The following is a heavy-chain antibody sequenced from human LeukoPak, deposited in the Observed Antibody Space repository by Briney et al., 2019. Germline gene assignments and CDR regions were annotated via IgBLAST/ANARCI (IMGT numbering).Heavy chain of an antibody. D-gene: IGHD3-22*01. Sequence: GGSLRLSCAASGFTFSSYAMHWVRQAPGKGLEWVAVISYDGSNKYYADSVKGRFTISRDNSKNTLYLQMNSLRAEDTAVYYCARAPNRGYHDYWGQGTLVTVSS. V-gene: IGHV3-30-3*01. J-gene: IGHJ4*02. CDR3: ARAPNRGYHDY. CDR2: ISYDGSNK. CDR1: GFTFSSYA.